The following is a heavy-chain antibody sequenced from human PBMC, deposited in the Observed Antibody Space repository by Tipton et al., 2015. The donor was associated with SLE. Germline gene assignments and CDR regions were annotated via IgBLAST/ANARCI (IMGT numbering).Heavy chain of an antibody. V-gene: IGHV4-59*01. CDR1: GGSISSYY. J-gene: IGHJ6*02. CDR2: IYYSGST. D-gene: IGHD5-12*01. Sequence: LRLSCTVSGGSISSYYWSWIRQPPGKGLEWIGYIYYSGSTNYNPSLKSRVTISVDTSKNQFSLKLSSVTAADTAVYYCARGGSGPGPMDVWGQGTTVTVSS. CDR3: ARGGSGPGPMDV.